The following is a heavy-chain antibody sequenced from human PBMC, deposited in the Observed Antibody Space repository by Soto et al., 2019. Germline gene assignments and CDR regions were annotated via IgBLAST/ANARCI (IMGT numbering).Heavy chain of an antibody. CDR3: ASGIGYGDPNFDY. V-gene: IGHV1-18*01. Sequence: QVQLVQSGAEVKKPGASVKVSCKASGYTFSNYAISWVRHAPGQGMQWMGWISAYNGNTKFAQKLQGRVTMTTDTSTSTAYMELRSLTSDDTAVYYCASGIGYGDPNFDYWGQGTLVTVSS. CDR2: ISAYNGNT. J-gene: IGHJ4*02. CDR1: GYTFSNYA. D-gene: IGHD4-17*01.